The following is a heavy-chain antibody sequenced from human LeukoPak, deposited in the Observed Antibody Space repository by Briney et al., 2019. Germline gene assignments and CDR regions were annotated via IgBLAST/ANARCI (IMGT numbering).Heavy chain of an antibody. CDR3: AREAYDIWSFDP. J-gene: IGHJ5*02. Sequence: ASVKVSCKASKYTFTDYYMHWVRQAPGQGLEWMGWMNPNSGNTGYAQKFQGRVTITRNTSISTAYMELSSLRSEDTAVYYCAREAYDIWSFDPWGQGTLVTVSS. D-gene: IGHD3-9*01. CDR2: MNPNSGNT. V-gene: IGHV1-8*03. CDR1: KYTFTDYY.